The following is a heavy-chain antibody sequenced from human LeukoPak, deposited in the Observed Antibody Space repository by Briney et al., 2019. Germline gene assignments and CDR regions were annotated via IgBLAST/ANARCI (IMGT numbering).Heavy chain of an antibody. D-gene: IGHD5-12*01. J-gene: IGHJ6*03. V-gene: IGHV4-34*01. CDR3: ARAQRGRYYYYYYMDV. CDR2: INHSGST. Sequence: SGTLPLTCAVYGGSFSGYYWSWIRQPPGKGLEWIGEINHSGSTNYNPSLKSRVTISVDTSKNQFSLKLSSVTAADTAVYYCARAQRGRYYYYYYMDVWGKGTTVTVSS. CDR1: GGSFSGYY.